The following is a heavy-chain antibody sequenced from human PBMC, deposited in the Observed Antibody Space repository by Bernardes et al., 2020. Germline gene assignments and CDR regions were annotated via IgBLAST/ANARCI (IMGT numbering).Heavy chain of an antibody. D-gene: IGHD3-16*01. CDR2: INTNTGNP. CDR3: ARDIGRGMMMVGGKLDAFDI. CDR1: GYIFRNYA. V-gene: IGHV7-4-1*02. J-gene: IGHJ3*02. Sequence: ASVKVSCKASGYIFRNYAMNWVRQAPGQGLEWMGWINTNTGNPTYAQGFRGRFVFSLDTSVNTAYVQINSLRADDTAIYYCARDIGRGMMMVGGKLDAFDIWGQGTMLTVSS.